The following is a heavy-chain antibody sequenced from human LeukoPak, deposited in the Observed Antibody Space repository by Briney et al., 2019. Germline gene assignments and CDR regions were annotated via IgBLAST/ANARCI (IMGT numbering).Heavy chain of an antibody. J-gene: IGHJ2*01. CDR3: ARDWSSGYDFYYDSSGYYWYFDL. V-gene: IGHV1-69*04. Sequence: SVKVSCKASGGTFSSYTISWVRQAPGQGLEWIGRIIPILGIANYAQKFQSRVTITADKSTSTAYMELSSLRSEDTAVYYCARDWSSGYDFYYDSSGYYWYFDLWGRATLVTVSS. D-gene: IGHD3-22*01. CDR2: IIPILGIA. CDR1: GGTFSSYT.